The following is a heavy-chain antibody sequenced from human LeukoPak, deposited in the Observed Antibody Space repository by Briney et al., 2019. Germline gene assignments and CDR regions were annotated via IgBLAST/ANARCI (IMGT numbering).Heavy chain of an antibody. D-gene: IGHD3-3*01. J-gene: IGHJ3*02. V-gene: IGHV4-4*07. Sequence: SETLSLTCTVSGGSISSYYWSWIRQPAGKGLEWIGRNYTSGSTNYNPSLKSRVTMSVDTSKNQFSLKLSSVTAADTAVYYCARDHYDFWSGSAFDIWGQGTMVTVSS. CDR1: GGSISSYY. CDR3: ARDHYDFWSGSAFDI. CDR2: NYTSGST.